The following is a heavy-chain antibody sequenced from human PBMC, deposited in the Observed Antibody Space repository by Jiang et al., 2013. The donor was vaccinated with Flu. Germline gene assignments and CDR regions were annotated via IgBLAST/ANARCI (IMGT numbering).Heavy chain of an antibody. CDR1: TFSSYE. Sequence: TFSSYEMNWVRQXPGKGWSGFHTLVVVVVPIYYADSVKGRFTISRDNAKNSLYLQMNSLRAEDTALYYCAKDKERGYSYALDYWGQGTLVTVSS. CDR2: LVVVVVPI. J-gene: IGHJ4*02. D-gene: IGHD5-18*01. V-gene: IGHV3-48*03. CDR3: AKDKERGYSYALDY.